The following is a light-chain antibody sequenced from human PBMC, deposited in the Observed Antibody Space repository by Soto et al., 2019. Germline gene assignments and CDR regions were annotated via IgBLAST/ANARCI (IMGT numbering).Light chain of an antibody. J-gene: IGLJ1*01. V-gene: IGLV2-14*01. CDR3: NSYTTLSNRV. CDR2: EVT. Sequence: QSALTQPASVSGSPGQSITISCTGTSSDIGAYNYVSWYQQHPGKAPKLLIYEVTNRPSGVSDRFSGSKSGNTPSLTISGLQAEDEANYYCNSYTTLSNRVFGTGTKVTVL. CDR1: SSDIGAYNY.